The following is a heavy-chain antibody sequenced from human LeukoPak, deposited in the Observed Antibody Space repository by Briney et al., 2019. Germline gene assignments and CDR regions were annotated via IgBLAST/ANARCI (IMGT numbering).Heavy chain of an antibody. D-gene: IGHD3-22*01. V-gene: IGHV4-59*01. CDR1: GGSISSYY. CDR2: IYYSGST. Sequence: SETLSLTCTVSGGSISSYYWSWIRQPPGKGLEWIGYIYYSGSTNYNPSLKSRVTISVDTSKNQFSLKLSSVTAADPAVYYCARGGYYEHFDYWGQGTLVTVSS. J-gene: IGHJ4*02. CDR3: ARGGYYEHFDY.